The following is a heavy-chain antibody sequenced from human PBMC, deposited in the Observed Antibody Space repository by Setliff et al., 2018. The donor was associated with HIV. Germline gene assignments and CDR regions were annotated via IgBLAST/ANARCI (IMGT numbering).Heavy chain of an antibody. CDR3: ARGLYGSGSFFFDP. CDR2: MFVGESP. J-gene: IGHJ5*02. Sequence: SETLSLTCSVSGGSISSYYWSWIRQPAGKGLEWVGRMFVGESPNYNPSLKSRLSISVDTSKRQFSLKLASVTAADTAVYYCARGLYGSGSFFFDPWGQGTLVTVSS. D-gene: IGHD3-10*01. V-gene: IGHV4-4*07. CDR1: GGSISSYY.